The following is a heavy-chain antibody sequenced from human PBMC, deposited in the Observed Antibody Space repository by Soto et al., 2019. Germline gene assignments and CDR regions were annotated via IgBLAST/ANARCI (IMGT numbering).Heavy chain of an antibody. CDR2: IIPILGIA. CDR3: AVDFIVGAPPPTSFVY. CDR1: GGTFSSYT. Sequence: SVKVSCKASGGTFSSYTISWVRQAPGQGLEWMGRIIPILGIANYAQKFQGRVTITGDKSTSTAYMELSSLRSEDTAVYYCAVDFIVGAPPPTSFVYWGQGTLVTVSS. J-gene: IGHJ4*02. D-gene: IGHD1-26*01. V-gene: IGHV1-69*02.